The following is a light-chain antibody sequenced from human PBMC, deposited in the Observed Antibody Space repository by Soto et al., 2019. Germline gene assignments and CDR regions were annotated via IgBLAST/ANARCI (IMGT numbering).Light chain of an antibody. Sequence: IQMTQFPSSLSASVGDRVTITCRASQDIRSDLGWYQQRPGKAPKLLIYATSSLQSGVPSRFSGSGSGTDFTLTISSLQPEDFATYYCLQDYSYPLTFGGGTKVEIK. J-gene: IGKJ4*01. CDR1: QDIRSD. V-gene: IGKV1-6*01. CDR3: LQDYSYPLT. CDR2: ATS.